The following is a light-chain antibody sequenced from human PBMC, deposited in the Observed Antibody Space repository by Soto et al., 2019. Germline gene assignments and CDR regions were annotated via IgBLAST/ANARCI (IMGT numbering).Light chain of an antibody. J-gene: IGLJ2*01. CDR3: CSYAGSTTFVV. Sequence: QSALTQPASVSGSPGQSITISCTGTSSDVGSYNLVSWYQQHPGKAPKLMIYEGNKRPSGVSNRFSGSKSGNTASLTISGLQAEDEGDYYCCSYAGSTTFVVFGGGTKLTVL. CDR1: SSDVGSYNL. V-gene: IGLV2-23*03. CDR2: EGN.